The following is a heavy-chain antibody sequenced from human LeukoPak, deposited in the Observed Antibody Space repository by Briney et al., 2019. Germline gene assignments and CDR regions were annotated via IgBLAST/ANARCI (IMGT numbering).Heavy chain of an antibody. D-gene: IGHD3-22*01. Sequence: PSETLSLTCTVSGGSISSSSYYWGWIRQPPGKGLERIGSIYYSGSTYYNPSLKSRVTISVDTSKNQFSLKLSSVTAADTAVYYCARPLYYYDSSGYLYWGQGTLVTVSS. J-gene: IGHJ4*02. CDR1: GGSISSSSYY. CDR3: ARPLYYYDSSGYLY. CDR2: IYYSGST. V-gene: IGHV4-39*01.